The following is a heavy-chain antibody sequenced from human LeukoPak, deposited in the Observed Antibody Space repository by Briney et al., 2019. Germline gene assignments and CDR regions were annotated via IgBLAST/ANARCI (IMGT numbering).Heavy chain of an antibody. J-gene: IGHJ6*02. D-gene: IGHD3-16*01. Sequence: SETLSLTCTVSGGSISSSSYYWGWIRQPPGKGLEWIGSIYYSGSTYYNPSLKSRVTISVDTSKNQFSLKLSSVTAADTAVYCCARDQPWGPYYYYGMDVWGQGTTVTVSS. CDR3: ARDQPWGPYYYYGMDV. V-gene: IGHV4-39*07. CDR2: IYYSGST. CDR1: GGSISSSSYY.